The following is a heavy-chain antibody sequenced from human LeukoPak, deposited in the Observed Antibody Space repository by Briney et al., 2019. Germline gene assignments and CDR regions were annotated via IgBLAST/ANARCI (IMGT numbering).Heavy chain of an antibody. D-gene: IGHD3-10*01. CDR3: ARVNIGFGESHFDY. V-gene: IGHV4-4*02. CDR2: IYHSGST. J-gene: IGHJ4*02. CDR1: GGSISSSNW. Sequence: PSGTLSLTCAVSGGSISSSNWWSWVRQPPGKGLEWIGEIYHSGSTIYNPSLKSRVTISVDKSKNQFSLKLSSVTAADTAVYYCARVNIGFGESHFDYWGQGTLVTVSS.